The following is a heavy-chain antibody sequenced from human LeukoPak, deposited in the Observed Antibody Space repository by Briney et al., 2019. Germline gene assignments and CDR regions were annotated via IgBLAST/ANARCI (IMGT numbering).Heavy chain of an antibody. Sequence: GGSLRLSCAASGFTFNRYAMTWVRQAPGEGPEWVAAIGSSDGNTYYTDSVKGRFTISRDNSKNTLYLQMNSLRADDTAAYYCAKDRDGGNVRPYSFAHWGQGTLVTVSS. J-gene: IGHJ4*02. V-gene: IGHV3-23*01. CDR3: AKDRDGGNVRPYSFAH. D-gene: IGHD4-23*01. CDR1: GFTFNRYA. CDR2: IGSSDGNT.